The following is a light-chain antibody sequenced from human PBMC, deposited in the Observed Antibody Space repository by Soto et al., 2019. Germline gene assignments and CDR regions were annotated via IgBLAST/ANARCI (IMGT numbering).Light chain of an antibody. CDR3: QQRSNWPRT. J-gene: IGKJ1*01. V-gene: IGKV3-11*01. CDR1: QSVSSY. Sequence: EVVLTQSPATLSLSPGEGATLSCRASQSVSSYLAWYQQKPGQAPRLLIYDASNRATGIPARFSGGGSGTDFTLTISSLEPEDFAVYYCQQRSNWPRTFGQGTKVDIK. CDR2: DAS.